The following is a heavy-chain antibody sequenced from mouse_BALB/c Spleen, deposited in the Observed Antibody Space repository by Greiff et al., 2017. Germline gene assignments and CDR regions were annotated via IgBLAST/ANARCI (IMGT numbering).Heavy chain of an antibody. D-gene: IGHD1-1*01. CDR1: GFSLTSYG. J-gene: IGHJ4*01. CDR3: AILLLREGYYYAMDY. Sequence: VMLVESGPGLVQPSQSLSITCTVSGFSLTSYGVHWVRQSPGKGLEWLGVIWSGGSTDYNAAFISRLSISKDNSKSQVFFKMNSLQANDTAIYYCAILLLREGYYYAMDYWGQGTSVTVSS. CDR2: IWSGGST. V-gene: IGHV2-2*02.